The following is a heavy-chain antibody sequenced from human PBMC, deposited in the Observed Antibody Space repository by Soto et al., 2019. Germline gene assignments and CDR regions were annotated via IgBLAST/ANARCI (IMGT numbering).Heavy chain of an antibody. D-gene: IGHD3-9*01. CDR2: VSAYNGNT. CDR1: GYTFTSYG. Sequence: GDSVKVSCKASGYTFTSYGISWVRQAPGQGFEWMGWVSAYNGNTTYAQKRQGRVTMTTDTTTSTAYMERRSLRSEDTAVYYWAREHYDILSGYLGWFDPWGQGTLVTVSS. CDR3: AREHYDILSGYLGWFDP. V-gene: IGHV1-18*04. J-gene: IGHJ5*02.